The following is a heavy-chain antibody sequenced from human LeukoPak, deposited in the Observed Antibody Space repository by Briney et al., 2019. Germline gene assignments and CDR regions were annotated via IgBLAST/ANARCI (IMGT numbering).Heavy chain of an antibody. J-gene: IGHJ6*02. CDR2: ISYDGSNK. D-gene: IGHD6-19*01. CDR3: ARDGGGSSGWIIYYYYYGMDV. CDR1: GFTFSSYA. V-gene: IGHV3-30*04. Sequence: PGRSLRLSCAASGFTFSSYAMRWVRQAPGKGLEWVAFISYDGSNKYYADSVKGRFTISRDNSKNTLYLQMNSLRAEDTAVYYCARDGGGSSGWIIYYYYYGMDVWGQGTTVTVSS.